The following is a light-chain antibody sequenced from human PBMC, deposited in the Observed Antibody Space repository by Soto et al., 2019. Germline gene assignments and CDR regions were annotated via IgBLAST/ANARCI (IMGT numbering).Light chain of an antibody. CDR3: QHYDSYSEA. J-gene: IGKJ1*01. CDR1: QDTSYY. CDR2: AAS. V-gene: IGKV1-27*01. Sequence: DIQMTQSPSSLSASVGDRVTISCLTHQDTSYYLAWYQQKPGKVPKLLIYAASTLQSGVPSRFSGSGSGTEFTLTISSLQPDDFATYYCQHYDSYSEAFGQGTKVDIK.